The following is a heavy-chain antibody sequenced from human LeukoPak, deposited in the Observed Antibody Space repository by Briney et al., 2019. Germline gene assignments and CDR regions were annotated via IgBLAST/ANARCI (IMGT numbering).Heavy chain of an antibody. CDR3: ARVSNDFWSGYYPGY. J-gene: IGHJ4*02. D-gene: IGHD3-3*01. CDR2: ITHDRIQQ. V-gene: IGHV3-7*01. CDR1: GFSFSSYW. Sequence: PGGSLRLSCAASGFSFSSYWMTWVRQAPGKGVEWVATITHDRIQQSYVASLNGRFPISTDNATNSLYLQMNSLRAGDTAVYYCARVSNDFWSGYYPGYWGQGTLVTVSS.